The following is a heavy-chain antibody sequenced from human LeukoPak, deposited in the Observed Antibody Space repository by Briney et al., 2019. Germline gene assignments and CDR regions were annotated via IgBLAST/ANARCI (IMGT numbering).Heavy chain of an antibody. Sequence: ASVKVSCKASGYSFTRSDIYWVRQAKGQGLEWMGWMNPNSGNTGYVQKLQGRVTMTRNTTVSTAYMELSSLRSEDTAVYYCAIHGSSVGNYYAMDVWGQGTTVTVSS. D-gene: IGHD6-6*01. CDR1: GYSFTRSD. J-gene: IGHJ6*02. V-gene: IGHV1-8*01. CDR2: MNPNSGNT. CDR3: AIHGSSVGNYYAMDV.